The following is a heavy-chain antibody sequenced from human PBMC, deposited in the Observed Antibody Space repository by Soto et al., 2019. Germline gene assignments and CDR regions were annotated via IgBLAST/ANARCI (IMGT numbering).Heavy chain of an antibody. D-gene: IGHD5-18*01. V-gene: IGHV5-51*01. CDR3: ARQVEDGYRYGYGY. J-gene: IGHJ4*01. CDR2: IYPGDSDT. CDR1: GYSFSNYW. Sequence: EVQLVQSGAEVKKPGESLKISCKGSGYSFSNYWIGWVRQMPGRGLEWMGIIYPGDSDTRYSPSFQGQDTISADQSISTAYLLLSTLKAADTAIYYCARQVEDGYRYGYGYWGHGTLVTVS.